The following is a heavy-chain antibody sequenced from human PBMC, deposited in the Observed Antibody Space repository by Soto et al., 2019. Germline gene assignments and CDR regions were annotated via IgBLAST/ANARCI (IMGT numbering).Heavy chain of an antibody. CDR1: GFTFSNAW. Sequence: GGSLRLSCAASGFTFSNAWMNWVRQAPGKGLEWVGRIKSKTDGGTTDYAAPVKGRFTISRDDSKNTLYLQMNSLKTEDTAVYYCTAYYYDSSGYYFGFDYWGQGTLVTVS. CDR2: IKSKTDGGTT. V-gene: IGHV3-15*07. D-gene: IGHD3-22*01. J-gene: IGHJ4*02. CDR3: TAYYYDSSGYYFGFDY.